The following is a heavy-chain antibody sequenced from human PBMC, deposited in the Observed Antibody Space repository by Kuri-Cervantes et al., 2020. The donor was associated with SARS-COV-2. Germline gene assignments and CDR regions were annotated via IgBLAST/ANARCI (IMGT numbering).Heavy chain of an antibody. CDR3: AGGFRGGSYPIMDDY. V-gene: IGHV3-33*01. CDR1: GFTFSSYG. D-gene: IGHD1-26*01. J-gene: IGHJ4*02. CDR2: IWYDGSNK. Sequence: LSLTCAASGFTFSSYGMHWVRQAPGKGLEWVAVIWYDGSNKYYADSVKGRFTISRDNSKNTLYLQMNSLRAEDTAVYYCAGGFRGGSYPIMDDYWGQGTLVTVSS.